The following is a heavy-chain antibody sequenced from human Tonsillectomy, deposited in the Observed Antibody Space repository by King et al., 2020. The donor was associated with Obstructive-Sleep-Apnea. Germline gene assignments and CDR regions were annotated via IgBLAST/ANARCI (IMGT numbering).Heavy chain of an antibody. Sequence: VQLVESGGGLVKPGGSLRLSCAASGFTFSNAWMSWVRQAPGKGLEGGGRIKTNNDGGATDYAAPGKVRFIISRDDSKNTLYLQMNSRKTEDTAVYYCTYMCGDYPHAVFNIWGRATMVTVSS. CDR2: IKTNNDGGAT. V-gene: IGHV3-15*01. J-gene: IGHJ3*02. CDR1: GFTFSNAW. CDR3: TYMCGDYPHAVFNI. D-gene: IGHD4-17*01.